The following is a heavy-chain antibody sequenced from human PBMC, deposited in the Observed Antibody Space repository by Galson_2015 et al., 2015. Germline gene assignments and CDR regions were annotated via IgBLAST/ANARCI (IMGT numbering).Heavy chain of an antibody. Sequence: SLRLSCAASGFTFKSAWMTWVRQAPGKGLEWVGRIKSETDGGTTDFAAPVKGRFTISRDDSKDTLYLQMNSLKTEDTAIYYCTTGMTDVDIWSGRWGWGQGTLVTVSS. CDR1: GFTFKSAW. J-gene: IGHJ4*02. V-gene: IGHV3-15*01. CDR3: TTGMTDVDIWSGRWG. D-gene: IGHD3-3*01. CDR2: IKSETDGGTT.